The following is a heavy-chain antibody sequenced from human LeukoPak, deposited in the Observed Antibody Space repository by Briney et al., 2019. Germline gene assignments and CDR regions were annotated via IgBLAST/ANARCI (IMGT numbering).Heavy chain of an antibody. J-gene: IGHJ4*02. D-gene: IGHD6-13*01. CDR1: GGSFSGYN. CDR2: IDHSGGA. Sequence: PSETLSLTCGVSGGSFSGYNWSWIRQPPGKGLEWIGEIDHSGGAVYNPSLKSRVAVSQDTSKNQFSLKMTFVTAADTAVYYCARLNRGSTWYHSSEYWGQGTLVIVSS. V-gene: IGHV4-34*01. CDR3: ARLNRGSTWYHSSEY.